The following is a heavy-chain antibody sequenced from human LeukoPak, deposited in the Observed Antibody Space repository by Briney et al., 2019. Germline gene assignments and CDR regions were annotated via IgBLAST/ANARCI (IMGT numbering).Heavy chain of an antibody. Sequence: GGSLRLSCAASGSTFSTDAMHWVRQAPGKGLEWVAFIRYDGSNKYYADSVKGRFTISRDNSKNTLYLQMNSLRAGDTAVYYCAKPHFDDWGQGTLVTVSS. CDR2: IRYDGSNK. CDR1: GSTFSTDA. CDR3: AKPHFDD. J-gene: IGHJ4*02. V-gene: IGHV3-30*02.